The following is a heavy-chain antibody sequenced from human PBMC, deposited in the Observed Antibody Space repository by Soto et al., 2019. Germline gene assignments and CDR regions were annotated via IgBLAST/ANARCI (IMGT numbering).Heavy chain of an antibody. Sequence: QVHLVQSGAEVKKPGSSVKVSCKASGGTLSNYNFNWVRQAPGQGLEWMGRISPILGITDYAQRFQGRVTITADKSTSIAYMEVNNLRSEDTAVYYCVRSFATMRDNWFDPWGQGTLVTVSS. CDR1: GGTLSNYN. V-gene: IGHV1-69*02. J-gene: IGHJ5*02. CDR2: ISPILGIT. D-gene: IGHD3-3*01. CDR3: VRSFATMRDNWFDP.